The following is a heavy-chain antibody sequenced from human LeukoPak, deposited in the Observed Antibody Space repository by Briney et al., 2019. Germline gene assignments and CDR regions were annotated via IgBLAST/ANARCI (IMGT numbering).Heavy chain of an antibody. D-gene: IGHD5-18*01. Sequence: PSETLSLTCTVSGGSISNYYWSWIRQPAGKGLEWIGRINTSGSTDYNSSLKSRVTMSADTSKNQFSLNLRSLTAADTAVYYCARSRGTTLVTRFNYWGQGTLVTVSS. CDR2: INTSGST. J-gene: IGHJ4*02. CDR3: ARSRGTTLVTRFNY. CDR1: GGSISNYY. V-gene: IGHV4-4*07.